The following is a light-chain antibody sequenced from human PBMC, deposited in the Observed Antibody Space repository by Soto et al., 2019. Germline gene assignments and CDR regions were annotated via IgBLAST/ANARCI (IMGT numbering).Light chain of an antibody. CDR2: GAS. V-gene: IGKV3-15*01. CDR1: QSVSSS. CDR3: QQYNNWWT. J-gene: IGKJ1*01. Sequence: EIVMTQSPATLSVSPGERATLSCRASQSVSSSLAWYEQKPGQAPRLLIYGASTTATGIPARFSGSGSGTEFTLTISSLKSEDFAVYYCQQYNNWWTFGQGTKVEIK.